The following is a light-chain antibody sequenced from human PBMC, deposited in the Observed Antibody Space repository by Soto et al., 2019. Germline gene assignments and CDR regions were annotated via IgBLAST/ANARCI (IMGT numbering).Light chain of an antibody. CDR1: SSDVGSYNL. J-gene: IGLJ1*01. CDR3: CPYAGSGTYV. Sequence: QSALTQPASVSGSPGQSITISCTGTSSDVGSYNLVSWYQQHPAKAPKLMIYEGSQRPSAVSNRFSGSQSGNAASLTISGLQAEDEADYSCCPYAGSGTYVFGSGTKVTVL. CDR2: EGS. V-gene: IGLV2-23*01.